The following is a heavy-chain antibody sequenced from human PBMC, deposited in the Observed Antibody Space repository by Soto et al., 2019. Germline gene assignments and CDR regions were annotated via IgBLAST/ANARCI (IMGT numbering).Heavy chain of an antibody. J-gene: IGHJ3*02. Sequence: QVQLQESGPGLVKPSETLSLTCTVSGGSISSYYWSWIRQPPGKGLEWIGYIYYSGSTNYNPSLKSRVTVSVDTSKNPFSLKLSSVTAADTAVYYCARHHLWELQAFDIWGQGTMVTVSS. V-gene: IGHV4-59*08. CDR1: GGSISSYY. CDR3: ARHHLWELQAFDI. CDR2: IYYSGST. D-gene: IGHD1-26*01.